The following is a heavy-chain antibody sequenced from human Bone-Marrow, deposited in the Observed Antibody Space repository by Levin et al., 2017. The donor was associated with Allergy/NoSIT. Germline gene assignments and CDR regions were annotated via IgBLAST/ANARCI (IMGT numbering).Heavy chain of an antibody. CDR1: GFTFSSYA. CDR2: IWFDGNYK. CDR3: ARDEVRGTHMDV. V-gene: IGHV3-33*01. J-gene: IGHJ6*04. D-gene: IGHD3-10*01. Sequence: GESLKISCAASGFTFSSYAMHWVRQTPGKGLEWVATIWFDGNYKYYADSVKGRYTISRDNSKNTVYLQMNSLRVEDTGLYFCARDEVRGTHMDVWGEGTTVTVSS.